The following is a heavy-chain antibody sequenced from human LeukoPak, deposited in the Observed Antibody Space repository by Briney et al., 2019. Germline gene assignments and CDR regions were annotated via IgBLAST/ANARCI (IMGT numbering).Heavy chain of an antibody. CDR1: GYTFTNYW. Sequence: GESLKISCKGSGYTFTNYWIGWVRQMPGKGLEWMGIMYPGDSDTRYSPSFQGQVTISADKFVSTTYLQWSSLKASDTAMYYCAASTFVSGAKVGFDSWAREPWSASPQ. D-gene: IGHD3-10*01. J-gene: IGHJ4*02. CDR3: AASTFVSGAKVGFDS. CDR2: MYPGDSDT. V-gene: IGHV5-51*01.